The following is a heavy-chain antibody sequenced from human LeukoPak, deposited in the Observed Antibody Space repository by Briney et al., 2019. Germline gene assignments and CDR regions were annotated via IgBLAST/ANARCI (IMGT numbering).Heavy chain of an antibody. CDR3: ARDGASMRRYFDLIGRYYYYGMDV. J-gene: IGHJ6*02. CDR2: ISGSGGST. Sequence: GGSLRLSCAASGFTFSSYAMSWVRQAPGKGLEWVSAISGSGGSTYYADSVKGRFTISRDNSKNTLYLQMNSLRAEDTAVYYCARDGASMRRYFDLIGRYYYYGMDVWGQGTTVTVSS. CDR1: GFTFSSYA. V-gene: IGHV3-23*01. D-gene: IGHD3-9*01.